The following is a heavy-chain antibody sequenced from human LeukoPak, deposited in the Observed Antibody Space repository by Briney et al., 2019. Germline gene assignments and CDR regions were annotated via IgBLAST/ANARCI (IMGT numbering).Heavy chain of an antibody. V-gene: IGHV1-69*05. CDR2: IIPIFGTA. CDR3: ARLEGRLGALDI. Sequence: SVKVSCKASGGTFSSYAISWVRQAPGQGLEWMGGIIPIFGTANYAQKFQGRVTIPTDESTSTAYVELSSLRSEDTAVYYCARLEGRLGALDIWRQGTMVTVSS. CDR1: GGTFSSYA. J-gene: IGHJ3*02.